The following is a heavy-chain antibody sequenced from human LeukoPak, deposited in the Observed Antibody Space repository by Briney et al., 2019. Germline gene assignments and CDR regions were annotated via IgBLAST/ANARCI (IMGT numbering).Heavy chain of an antibody. Sequence: GASVKVSCKASGYTFTSYGISWVRRAPGQGLEWMGWISAYNGNTNYAQKLQGRVTMTTDTSTSTAYMELRSLRSDDTAVYYCARDAQGHYDQNFDYWGQGTLVTVSS. CDR3: ARDAQGHYDQNFDY. CDR1: GYTFTSYG. V-gene: IGHV1-18*01. D-gene: IGHD4-17*01. J-gene: IGHJ4*02. CDR2: ISAYNGNT.